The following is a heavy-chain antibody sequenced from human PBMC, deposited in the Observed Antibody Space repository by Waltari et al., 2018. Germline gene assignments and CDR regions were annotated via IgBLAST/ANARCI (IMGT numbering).Heavy chain of an antibody. D-gene: IGHD3-3*01. Sequence: QVQLVQSGAEVKKPGASVKVSCNTSGYTFSDSYLHWVRPAPGQGLEWMGWINPNSGATKSEQKFQDRVTVTGDTSINTAYLELNSLRSDDTAVYYCARENFWRGHYAHFDSWGQGTLVTVSS. J-gene: IGHJ4*02. CDR1: GYTFSDSY. CDR3: ARENFWRGHYAHFDS. CDR2: INPNSGAT. V-gene: IGHV1-2*02.